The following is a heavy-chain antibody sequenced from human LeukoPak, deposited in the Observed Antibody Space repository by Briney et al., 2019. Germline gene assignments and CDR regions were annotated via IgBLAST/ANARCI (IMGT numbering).Heavy chain of an antibody. Sequence: GGSLRLSCAASGFTFSSYAMSWVRQAPGKGLEWVSGISGSGGSTYYADSVKGRFTISRDNSKNTLYLQMNSLRAEDTAVYYCARDRTAVDSSGWYGTYDYWGQGTLVTVSS. CDR1: GFTFSSYA. CDR3: ARDRTAVDSSGWYGTYDY. D-gene: IGHD6-19*01. V-gene: IGHV3-23*01. J-gene: IGHJ4*02. CDR2: ISGSGGST.